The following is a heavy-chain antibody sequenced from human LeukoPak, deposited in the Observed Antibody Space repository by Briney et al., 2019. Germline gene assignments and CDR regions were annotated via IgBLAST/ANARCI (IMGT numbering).Heavy chain of an antibody. J-gene: IGHJ6*03. CDR1: GGSISKYY. D-gene: IGHD2-8*01. CDR2: IYYSGST. CDR3: ARHVCSNGVCFPYYYYYMDV. V-gene: IGHV4-59*08. Sequence: SETLSLTCPVSGGSISKYYWSWIRPPPGKGLEWIGYIYYSGSTNYNPSLKSRVTISVDTSKNQFSLKLGSVTAADTAVYYCARHVCSNGVCFPYYYYYMDVWGKGTTVTVSS.